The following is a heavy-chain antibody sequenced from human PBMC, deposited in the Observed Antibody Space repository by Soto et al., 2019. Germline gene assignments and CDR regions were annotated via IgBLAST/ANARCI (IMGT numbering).Heavy chain of an antibody. CDR3: ARALYCSSTSCSPNFDY. Sequence: ASVKVSCKASGYTFTSYYMHWVRQAPGQGLEWMGIINPSGGSTSYAQKFQGRVTMTRDTSTSTVYMELSSLRSEDTAVCYCARALYCSSTSCSPNFDYWGQGTLVTVSS. CDR2: INPSGGST. D-gene: IGHD2-2*01. V-gene: IGHV1-46*01. J-gene: IGHJ4*02. CDR1: GYTFTSYY.